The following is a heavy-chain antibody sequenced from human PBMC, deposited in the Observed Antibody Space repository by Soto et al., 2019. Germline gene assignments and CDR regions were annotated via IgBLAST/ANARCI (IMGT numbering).Heavy chain of an antibody. D-gene: IGHD2-8*01. CDR3: APLTVSLGVPYGFHV. CDR2: MLYSGLT. J-gene: IGHJ6*04. Sequence: SETLSLTCSVSGYSVSSSDYYWAWIRQPPGKGLEWIGSMLYSGLTYYNPSLKSRVTLSVDTSKNQFSVRLNSVTASDTALYSCAPLTVSLGVPYGFHVWGKGTTVPVSS. CDR1: GYSVSSSDYY. V-gene: IGHV4-39*01.